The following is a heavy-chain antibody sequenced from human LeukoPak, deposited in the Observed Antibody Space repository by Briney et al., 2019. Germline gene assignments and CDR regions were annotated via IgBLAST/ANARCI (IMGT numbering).Heavy chain of an antibody. CDR1: GYTFTGYY. Sequence: ASVKVSCKASGYTFTGYYMHWVRQAPGQGLEWMGWINPNSGGTNYAQKFQGRVTMTRDTSISTAYMELSRLRSDDTAVYYCARDRVGANPVDYWGQGTLVTVSS. CDR3: ARDRVGANPVDY. D-gene: IGHD1-26*01. J-gene: IGHJ4*02. CDR2: INPNSGGT. V-gene: IGHV1-2*02.